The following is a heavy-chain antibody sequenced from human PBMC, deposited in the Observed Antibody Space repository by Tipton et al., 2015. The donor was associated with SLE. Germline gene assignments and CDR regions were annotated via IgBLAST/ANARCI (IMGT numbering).Heavy chain of an antibody. CDR2: ISYSGST. V-gene: IGHV4-59*01. J-gene: IGHJ3*01. Sequence: TLSLTCTVSSDSMSSYYWSWIRQPPGKGLEWIGDISYSGSTNYSPSLKSRVTISVDTSKNKSSLKLTSVTAADTAVYFCAREWADDASDVWGRGRRVTVSS. CDR3: AREWADDASDV. CDR1: SDSMSSYY.